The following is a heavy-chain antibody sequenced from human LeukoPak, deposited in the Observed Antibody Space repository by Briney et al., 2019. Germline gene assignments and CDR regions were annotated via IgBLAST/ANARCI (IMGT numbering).Heavy chain of an antibody. Sequence: PSETLSLTCAAYGGSFSGYYWSWIRQPPGKGLEWIGEINHSGSTNYNPSLKSRVTISVDTSKNQFSLKLSSVTAADTAVYYCARGLGLRWQYFDYWGQGTLVTVSS. V-gene: IGHV4-34*01. D-gene: IGHD4-23*01. CDR2: INHSGST. J-gene: IGHJ4*02. CDR3: ARGLGLRWQYFDY. CDR1: GGSFSGYY.